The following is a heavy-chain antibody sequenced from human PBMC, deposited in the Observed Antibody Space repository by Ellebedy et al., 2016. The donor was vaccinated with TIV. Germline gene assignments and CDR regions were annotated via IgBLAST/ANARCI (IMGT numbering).Heavy chain of an antibody. D-gene: IGHD6-13*01. V-gene: IGHV3-30*18. CDR1: GFTFSSYG. J-gene: IGHJ4*02. Sequence: GGSLRLXXAASGFTFSSYGMHWVRQAPGKGLEWVAVISYDGSNKYYADSVKGRFTISRDNSKNTLYLQMNSLRADDTAVYYCAKDPPGAAAGIGGDYWGQGTLVTVSS. CDR2: ISYDGSNK. CDR3: AKDPPGAAAGIGGDY.